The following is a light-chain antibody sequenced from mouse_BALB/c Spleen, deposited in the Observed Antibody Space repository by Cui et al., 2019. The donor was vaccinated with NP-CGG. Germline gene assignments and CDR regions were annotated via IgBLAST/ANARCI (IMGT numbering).Light chain of an antibody. CDR1: TEAVTTSNY. V-gene: IGLV1*01. J-gene: IGLJ1*01. CDR2: GTN. Sequence: QAVFTQEFALTTSPGETVTLTCRSSTEAVTTSNYANWVQEKPDHLFTGLIGGTNNRAPGVPARFSGSLIGDKSALTITGPQTEDEAIYFCALWYSNHWVFGGGTKLTVL. CDR3: ALWYSNHWV.